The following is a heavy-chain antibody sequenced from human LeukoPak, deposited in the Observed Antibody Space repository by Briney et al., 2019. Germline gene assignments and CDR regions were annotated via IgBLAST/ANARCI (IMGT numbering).Heavy chain of an antibody. Sequence: GTSLRLSCAASGFTFSSYAMHWVRQAPGKGLEWVAPISYDGSNRYYADSVKGRFTISRDNSKNTLYLQMNSLRTEDTAVYYCVRLTAAGRRTDFDYWGQGTLVTVSS. CDR3: VRLTAAGRRTDFDY. V-gene: IGHV3-30*04. D-gene: IGHD6-13*01. CDR1: GFTFSSYA. J-gene: IGHJ4*02. CDR2: ISYDGSNR.